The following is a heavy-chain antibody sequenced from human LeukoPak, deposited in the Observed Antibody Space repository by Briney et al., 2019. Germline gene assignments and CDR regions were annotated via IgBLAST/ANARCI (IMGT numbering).Heavy chain of an antibody. CDR2: ISGSGGST. D-gene: IGHD4-17*01. CDR3: AKGNGDYTLDY. V-gene: IGHV3-23*01. Sequence: GGSLRFFCAASGFTFSSYAMSWVRQAPGKGLEWVSAISGSGGSTYYADSVKGRFTISRDNSKNTLYLQMNSLRAEDTAVYYCAKGNGDYTLDYWGQGTLVTVSS. CDR1: GFTFSSYA. J-gene: IGHJ4*02.